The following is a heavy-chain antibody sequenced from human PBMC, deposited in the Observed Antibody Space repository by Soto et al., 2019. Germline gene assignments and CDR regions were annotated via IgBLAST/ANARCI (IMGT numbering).Heavy chain of an antibody. CDR3: ARGRAIYGEWDYYDY. CDR1: GGSIREYY. V-gene: IGHV4-59*01. J-gene: IGHJ4*02. CDR2: VSDSGKS. D-gene: IGHD1-26*01. Sequence: VQLHESGPRLVKPSETLSLTSTVSGGSIREYYWTWIRQSPGRGLQCLGFVSDSGKSDSDASLKGRLAISLDTSRSQFSLRLTSVTAADTARYFCARGRAIYGEWDYYDYWGQGAQVTVSS.